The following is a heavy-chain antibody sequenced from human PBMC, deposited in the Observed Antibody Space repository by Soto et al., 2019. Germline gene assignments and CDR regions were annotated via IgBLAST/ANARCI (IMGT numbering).Heavy chain of an antibody. J-gene: IGHJ4*02. CDR1: GGSISTYD. CDR2: IYNNGST. CDR3: ASGLSSSGWYALWY. V-gene: IGHV4-59*01. D-gene: IGHD6-19*01. Sequence: PAETLSLTCTVSGGSISTYDWHWIRQPPGKGLEGRGYIYNNGSTNYIPSLKRRVTISLDRSKKQFSLTLNSVSSADTAVYSCASGLSSSGWYALWYWGQGAMVTVSS.